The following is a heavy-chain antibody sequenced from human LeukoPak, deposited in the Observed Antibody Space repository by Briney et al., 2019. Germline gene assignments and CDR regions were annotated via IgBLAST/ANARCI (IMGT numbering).Heavy chain of an antibody. CDR1: GGSISSSSYY. CDR2: IYYSGST. Sequence: SETLSLTCTVSGGSISSSSYYWGWIRQPPGKGLEWIGSIYYSGSTYYNPSLKSRVTISVDTSKNQFSLKLSSVTAADTAVYYCARRRSSSWPFYFDYWGQGTLVTVSS. J-gene: IGHJ4*02. D-gene: IGHD6-13*01. V-gene: IGHV4-39*01. CDR3: ARRRSSSWPFYFDY.